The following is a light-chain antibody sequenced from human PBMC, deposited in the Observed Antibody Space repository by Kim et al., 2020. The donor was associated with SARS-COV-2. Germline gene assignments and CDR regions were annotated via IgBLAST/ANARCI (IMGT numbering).Light chain of an antibody. Sequence: ASVGDRVTVTCRASQGVSSYLAWYQQKPGKAPKLLIYAASNLQSWVPSRFSGSGSGTEFTLTISSLQPEDLAIYYCQQFNSYPRTFGPGTKVDIK. CDR3: QQFNSYPRT. V-gene: IGKV1-9*01. CDR1: QGVSSY. J-gene: IGKJ3*01. CDR2: AAS.